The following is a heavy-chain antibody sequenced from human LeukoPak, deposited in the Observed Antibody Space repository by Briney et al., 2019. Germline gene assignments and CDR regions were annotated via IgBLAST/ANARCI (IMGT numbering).Heavy chain of an antibody. CDR1: GFTFSSYA. V-gene: IGHV3-23*01. J-gene: IGHJ3*02. D-gene: IGHD6-13*01. CDR2: ISGSGGST. CDR3: AKSPAADPDAFDI. Sequence: PGGSLRLSCAASGFTFSSYAMTWVRQAPGKGLEWVSAISGSGGSTYYADSVKGRFTISRDNSKNMLYLQMNSLRAEDTAIYYCAKSPAADPDAFDIWGQGTVVTVSS.